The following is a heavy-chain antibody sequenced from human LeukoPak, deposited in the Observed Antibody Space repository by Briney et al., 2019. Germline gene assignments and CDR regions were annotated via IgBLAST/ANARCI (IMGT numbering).Heavy chain of an antibody. CDR2: INHSGST. J-gene: IGHJ6*03. Sequence: SETLSLTCAVYGGSFSGYYWSWIRQPPGKGLEWIGEINHSGSTNYNPSLKSRVTISVDTSKNQFSLKLSSVTAADTAVYYCARGGIAARRYYYCMDVWGKGTTVTVSS. CDR3: ARGGIAARRYYYCMDV. CDR1: GGSFSGYY. D-gene: IGHD6-6*01. V-gene: IGHV4-34*01.